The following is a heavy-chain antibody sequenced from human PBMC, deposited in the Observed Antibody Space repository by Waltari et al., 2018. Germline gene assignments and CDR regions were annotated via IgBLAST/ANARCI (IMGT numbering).Heavy chain of an antibody. J-gene: IGHJ3*02. CDR3: ATKYYYDSSGYTNDAFDI. CDR2: IIPILGIA. Sequence: QVQLVQSGAEVKKPGSSVKVSCKASGGPFSSYTISWVRQAPGQGLEWMGRIIPILGIANYAQKFQGRVTITADKSTSTAYMELSSLRSEDTAVYYCATKYYYDSSGYTNDAFDIWGQGTMVTVSS. D-gene: IGHD3-22*01. CDR1: GGPFSSYT. V-gene: IGHV1-69*02.